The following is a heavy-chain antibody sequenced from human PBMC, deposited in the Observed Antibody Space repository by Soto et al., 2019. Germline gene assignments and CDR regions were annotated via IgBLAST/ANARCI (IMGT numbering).Heavy chain of an antibody. V-gene: IGHV4-61*01. CDR2: IYYNGNT. D-gene: IGHD3-22*01. J-gene: IGHJ4*02. CDR3: SRDNSGYFPTY. Sequence: PSETLSLTCSVSGGSVNSANYYWSWMRQPPGKGLEWIGFIYYNGNTEYNPSLKSRVTISLDTSKNQFSLNLTSVTAADAAVYYCSRDNSGYFPTYWGQGTLVTVSS. CDR1: GGSVNSANYY.